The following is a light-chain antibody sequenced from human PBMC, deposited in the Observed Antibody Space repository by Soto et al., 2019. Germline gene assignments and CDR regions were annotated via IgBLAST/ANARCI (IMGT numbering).Light chain of an antibody. V-gene: IGLV1-51*01. Sequence: HSVLTQPPSVSAAPGQKVTVSCSGSTSNIGNNYVSWYQQIPGTAPKPLIYDNNKRTSGIPDRFSGSKSGTSASLSITGLQTGDEADYYCGTWDGSLDRGVFGGGTKVTVL. J-gene: IGLJ3*02. CDR1: TSNIGNNY. CDR2: DNN. CDR3: GTWDGSLDRGV.